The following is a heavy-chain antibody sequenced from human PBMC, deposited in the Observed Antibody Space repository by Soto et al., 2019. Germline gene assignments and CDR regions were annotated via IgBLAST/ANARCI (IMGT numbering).Heavy chain of an antibody. V-gene: IGHV4-30-2*01. Sequence: QLQLQESGSGLVKPSQTLSLTCAVSGASISSGAYSWTWIRQPPGKGLEWVGYVYPSGNTFYNPSHKSRVTISIDRSKNQFSLKLNSVTAADTAIYFCVRDVGFARRYFDYWGQGTLVTVSS. CDR2: VYPSGNT. CDR1: GASISSGAYS. J-gene: IGHJ4*02. CDR3: VRDVGFARRYFDY. D-gene: IGHD2-21*01.